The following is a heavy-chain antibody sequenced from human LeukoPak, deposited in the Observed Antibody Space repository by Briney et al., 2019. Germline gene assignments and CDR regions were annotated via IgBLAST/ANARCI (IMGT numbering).Heavy chain of an antibody. D-gene: IGHD3-22*01. J-gene: IGHJ4*02. Sequence: PGGSLRLSCAASGFTFSSYGMHWVRQAPGKGLEWVAFIRYDGSNKYYADSVKGRFTISRDNSKNTLYLQMNSLRAEDTAVYYCANGFGSSGYYSPFGYWGQGTLVTVSS. V-gene: IGHV3-30*02. CDR2: IRYDGSNK. CDR3: ANGFGSSGYYSPFGY. CDR1: GFTFSSYG.